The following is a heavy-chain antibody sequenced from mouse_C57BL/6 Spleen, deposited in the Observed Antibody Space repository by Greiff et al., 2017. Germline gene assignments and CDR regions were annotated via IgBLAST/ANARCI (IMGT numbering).Heavy chain of an antibody. J-gene: IGHJ2*01. CDR1: GYTFTSYW. V-gene: IGHV1-64*01. Sequence: VQLQQPGAELVKPGASVKLSCKASGYTFTSYWMHWVKQRPGQGLEWIGMIHPNSGSTNYNEKFKSKATLTVDKSSSTAYMQLSSLTSEDSAVYYCARGEITTVGFDYWGQGTTLTVSS. D-gene: IGHD1-1*01. CDR2: IHPNSGST. CDR3: ARGEITTVGFDY.